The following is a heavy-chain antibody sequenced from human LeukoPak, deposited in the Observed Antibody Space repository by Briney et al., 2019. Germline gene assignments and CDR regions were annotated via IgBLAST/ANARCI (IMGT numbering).Heavy chain of an antibody. CDR3: ARGRGYVWGSYRYGAFDI. CDR1: GGSFSGYY. J-gene: IGHJ3*02. Sequence: PSETLSLTCAVYGGSFSGYYWSWIRQPPGKGLEWIGEINHSGSTNYNPSLKSRVTISVDTSKNQFSLKLSSVTAADTAVYYCARGRGYVWGSYRYGAFDIWGQGTMVTVSS. V-gene: IGHV4-34*01. CDR2: INHSGST. D-gene: IGHD3-16*02.